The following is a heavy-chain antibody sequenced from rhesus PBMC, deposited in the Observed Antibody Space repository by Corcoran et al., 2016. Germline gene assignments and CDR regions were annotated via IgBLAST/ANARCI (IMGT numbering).Heavy chain of an antibody. D-gene: IGHD6-25*01. CDR2: ITYDGSKK. Sequence: EVQLVESGGGLVQPGGSLRLSCAASGFSFSSYGMHWVRQAAGKGLEWVAVITYDGSKKNYADSVKDRFTISRDNSKNMLYLQMNNRKVEDTAVYYCARDPGVAAAGTLFDYWGQGVLVTISS. J-gene: IGHJ4*01. CDR1: GFSFSSYG. CDR3: ARDPGVAAAGTLFDY. V-gene: IGHV3-54*02.